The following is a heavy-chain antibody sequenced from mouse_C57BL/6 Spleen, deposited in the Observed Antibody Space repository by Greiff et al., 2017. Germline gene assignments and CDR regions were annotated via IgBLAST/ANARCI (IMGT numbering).Heavy chain of an antibody. J-gene: IGHJ1*03. V-gene: IGHV1-53*01. Sequence: QVQLQQPGTELVKPGASVKLSCKASGYTFTSYWMHWVKQRPGQGLEWIGNINPSNGGTNYNEKFKSKATLTVDKASSTAYMQLSSLTSEDSAVYYCARYSNYFYWYFDVWGTGTTVTVSS. CDR2: INPSNGGT. D-gene: IGHD2-5*01. CDR1: GYTFTSYW. CDR3: ARYSNYFYWYFDV.